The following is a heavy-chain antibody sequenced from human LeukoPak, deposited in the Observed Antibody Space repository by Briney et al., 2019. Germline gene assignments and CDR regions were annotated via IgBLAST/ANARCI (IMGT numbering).Heavy chain of an antibody. V-gene: IGHV4-59*08. CDR1: GGSISSYY. J-gene: IGHJ4*02. Sequence: SETLSLTCTVSGGSISSYYWSWIRQPPGKGLEWIGYIYYSGSTNYNPSLKSRVTIPVDTSKNQFSLKLSSVTAADTAVYYCARQTRYYYFDYWGQGTLVTVSS. D-gene: IGHD4-11*01. CDR3: ARQTRYYYFDY. CDR2: IYYSGST.